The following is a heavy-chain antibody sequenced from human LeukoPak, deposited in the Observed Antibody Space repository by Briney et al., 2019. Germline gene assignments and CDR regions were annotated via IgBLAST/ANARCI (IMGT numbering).Heavy chain of an antibody. D-gene: IGHD4-17*01. CDR2: INPNSGGT. J-gene: IGHJ4*02. CDR1: GYTFTGYY. V-gene: IGHV1-2*02. Sequence: ASVKVSCKASGYTFTGYYMHWVRQAPGQGLEWMGWINPNSGGTNYAQRLQGRVTMTTDTSTSTAYMELRSLRSDDTAVYYCARDGDGDYVFSYYFDYWGQGTLVTVSS. CDR3: ARDGDGDYVFSYYFDY.